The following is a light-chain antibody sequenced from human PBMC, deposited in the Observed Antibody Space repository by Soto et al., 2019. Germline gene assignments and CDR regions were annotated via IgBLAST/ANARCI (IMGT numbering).Light chain of an antibody. Sequence: DIQMTQSPSTLSASIGDRVTITCRASQNINNWIAWYQQKPGKAPKFLIYDASTLESGVPSRVSCSGFGTKFSRTIRSLQTDDFGSYYCQHMRTFGQGTKVEMK. V-gene: IGKV1-5*01. CDR1: QNINNW. J-gene: IGKJ1*01. CDR2: DAS. CDR3: QHMRT.